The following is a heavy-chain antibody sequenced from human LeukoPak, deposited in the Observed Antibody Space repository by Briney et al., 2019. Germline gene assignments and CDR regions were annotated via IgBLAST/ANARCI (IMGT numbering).Heavy chain of an antibody. Sequence: PGGSLRLSXAASGFTFSSHAMSWVRQAPGKGLEWVSSIGGSGKNTFYADAVMGRFTISRDNSKDTLYLQMNSLRAEDTAVYYCAKDLETINPTMDWGRGTLVTVSS. D-gene: IGHD3-10*01. CDR1: GFTFSSHA. CDR2: IGGSGKNT. CDR3: AKDLETINPTMD. J-gene: IGHJ4*02. V-gene: IGHV3-23*01.